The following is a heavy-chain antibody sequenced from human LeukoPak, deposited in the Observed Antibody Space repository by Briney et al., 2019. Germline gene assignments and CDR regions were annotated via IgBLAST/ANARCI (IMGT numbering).Heavy chain of an antibody. CDR2: ISHSGST. CDR3: ARGTLTTMTNVLFDY. V-gene: IGHV4-34*01. D-gene: IGHD4-17*01. CDR1: GGSFSDYY. Sequence: SETLSLTCSVYGGSFSDYYWSWIRQPPGKGLEWIGEISHSGSTKFNPSLKSRVTISVDTSRNQFSLNLTSVTAADSAVYYCARGTLTTMTNVLFDYWDQGSLVTVSS. J-gene: IGHJ4*02.